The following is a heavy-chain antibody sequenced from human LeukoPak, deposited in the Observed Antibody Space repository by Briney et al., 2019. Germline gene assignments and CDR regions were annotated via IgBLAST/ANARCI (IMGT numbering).Heavy chain of an antibody. CDR1: GGSLRSSGHW. D-gene: IGHD6-19*01. Sequence: SETLSLTCTVSGGSLRSSGHWWVWIRQPPGKGLEWIGSIHYSGKVYYNPSLKSRVTTSVDTSTDQFSLRLSSATAADTAIYYCARQSGDQSSAWYFDAWGQGALVTVSS. J-gene: IGHJ4*02. CDR3: ARQSGDQSSAWYFDA. CDR2: IHYSGKV. V-gene: IGHV4-39*01.